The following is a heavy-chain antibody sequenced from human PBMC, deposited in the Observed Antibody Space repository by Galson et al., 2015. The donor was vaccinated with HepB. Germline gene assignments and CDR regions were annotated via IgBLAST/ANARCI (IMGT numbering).Heavy chain of an antibody. CDR3: ARAPLVKCSSTSCSHIDAFDI. V-gene: IGHV1-2*02. Sequence: SVKVSCKASGYTFTGYYMHWVRQAPGQGLEWMGWINPNSGGTNYAQKFQGRVTMTRDTSISTAYMELSRLRSDDTAVYYCARAPLVKCSSTSCSHIDAFDIWGQGTMVTVSS. D-gene: IGHD2-2*01. J-gene: IGHJ3*02. CDR1: GYTFTGYY. CDR2: INPNSGGT.